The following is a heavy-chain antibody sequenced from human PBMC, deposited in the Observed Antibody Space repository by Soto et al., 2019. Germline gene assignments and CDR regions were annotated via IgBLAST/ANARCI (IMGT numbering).Heavy chain of an antibody. J-gene: IGHJ4*02. CDR1: GYTFTDAW. V-gene: IGHV5-51*01. Sequence: SGNASGYTFTDAWIGWVRQMPGKGLDWMGIVYPGDSQTRYNPSFQGQITISADKSITTAYLQWTSLKASDSAMYYCARQKGYWGQGTLVTVSS. CDR3: ARQKGY. CDR2: VYPGDSQT.